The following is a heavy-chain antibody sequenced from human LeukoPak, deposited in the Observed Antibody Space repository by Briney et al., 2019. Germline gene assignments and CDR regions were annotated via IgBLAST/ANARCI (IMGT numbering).Heavy chain of an antibody. CDR3: ARGDYYDSPRYFDY. Sequence: ASVTVSFKASGYSFSTYDINWVRQAPGQGLEWMGWMNPKSGNTGYAQNFQGRVTMTRNTSISTAYMELSGLRSEDTAVYYCARGDYYDSPRYFDYWGQGTLVTVSS. V-gene: IGHV1-8*01. J-gene: IGHJ4*02. D-gene: IGHD3-22*01. CDR2: MNPKSGNT. CDR1: GYSFSTYD.